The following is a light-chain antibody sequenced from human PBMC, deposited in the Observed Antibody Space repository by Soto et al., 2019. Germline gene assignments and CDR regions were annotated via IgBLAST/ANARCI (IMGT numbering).Light chain of an antibody. CDR3: QQYCSSPLT. CDR1: QSVSSSY. J-gene: IGKJ4*01. Sequence: EIVLTQSPGTLSLSPGERATLSCRASQSVSSSYLAWYQQKPGQAPRLLIYGASSRDTGISDRFSGSGSGTDFTLTISRLEPEDFAVYYCQQYCSSPLTFGGGTNVDIK. V-gene: IGKV3-20*01. CDR2: GAS.